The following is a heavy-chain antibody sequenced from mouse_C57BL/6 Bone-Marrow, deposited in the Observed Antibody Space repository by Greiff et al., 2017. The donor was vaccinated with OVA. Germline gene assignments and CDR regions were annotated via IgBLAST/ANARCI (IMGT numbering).Heavy chain of an antibody. J-gene: IGHJ1*03. D-gene: IGHD2-3*01. V-gene: IGHV1-80*01. Sequence: VQLQQSGAELVKPGASVKISCKASGYAFSSYWMNWVKQRPGKGLEWIGQIYPGDGDTNYNGKFKGKATLTADKSSSTAYMQLSSLTSEDSAVYFCARFDGYYVYWYFDVWGTGTTVTVSS. CDR2: IYPGDGDT. CDR1: GYAFSSYW. CDR3: ARFDGYYVYWYFDV.